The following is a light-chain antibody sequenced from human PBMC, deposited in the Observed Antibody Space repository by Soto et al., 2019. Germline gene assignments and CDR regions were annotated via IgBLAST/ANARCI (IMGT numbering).Light chain of an antibody. CDR2: GAS. J-gene: IGKJ2*01. CDR3: QQYDGSLYT. CDR1: QSVSSRH. V-gene: IGKV3-20*01. Sequence: EIVLTQSPGTLSLSPGERATLSCRASQSVSSRHLAWYQQKPGQAPRLLIYGASSRATGIPDRFSGSGSGTDFTLTISRLEPEDFGVYYCQQYDGSLYTFGQGTKLEIK.